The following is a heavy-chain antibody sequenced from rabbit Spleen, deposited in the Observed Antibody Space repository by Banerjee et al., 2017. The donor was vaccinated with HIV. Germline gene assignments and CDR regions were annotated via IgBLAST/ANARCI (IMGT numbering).Heavy chain of an antibody. CDR3: ARDAGTSASSSDIDL. V-gene: IGHV1S45*01. CDR2: IYGVDGVRT. CDR1: GFSLNNNYY. Sequence: QEQGVESGGGLVKPGGTLTLTCKASGFSLNNNYYMCWVRQAPGKGLEWIACIYGVDGVRTANASWAKCRLTSFKTSSTTLTLQTPSLTAADTATYFCARDAGTSASSSDIDLWGQGTLVTVS. J-gene: IGHJ6*01. D-gene: IGHD8-1*01.